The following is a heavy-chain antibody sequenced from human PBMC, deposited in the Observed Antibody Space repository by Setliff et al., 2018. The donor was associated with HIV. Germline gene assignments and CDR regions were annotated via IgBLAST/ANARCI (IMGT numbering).Heavy chain of an antibody. Sequence: GGSLRFSCAASGFTFSSYWMTWVRQAPGKGLEWVANIKQDGSEKYYVDSVKGRFTISRDNAKNSLYLQMNSLRAEDTAVYYRARDGPAAGTDDFDYWGQGTQVTAPQ. D-gene: IGHD6-13*01. J-gene: IGHJ4*02. CDR1: GFTFSSYW. CDR3: ARDGPAAGTDDFDY. V-gene: IGHV3-7*03. CDR2: IKQDGSEK.